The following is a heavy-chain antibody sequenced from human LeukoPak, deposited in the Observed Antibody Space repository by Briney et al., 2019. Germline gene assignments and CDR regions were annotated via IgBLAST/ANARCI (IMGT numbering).Heavy chain of an antibody. CDR3: ARGPAAMDWYFDF. CDR1: GFIFSDHC. Sequence: PGGSLRLSCAASGFIFSDHCMNWVRQAPGKGLEWLSYINRAGTTSFYADSVKGRFTVSRDNAKNSLYLEVTNLRAEDTGLYYCARGPAAMDWYFDFWGRGTLVTVSS. J-gene: IGHJ2*01. CDR2: INRAGTTS. V-gene: IGHV3-11*01. D-gene: IGHD2-2*01.